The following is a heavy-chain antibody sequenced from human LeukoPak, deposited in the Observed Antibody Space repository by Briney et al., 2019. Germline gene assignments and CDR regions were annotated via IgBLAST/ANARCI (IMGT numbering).Heavy chain of an antibody. J-gene: IGHJ6*03. CDR3: ARDRSSSSWFYYYYYMDV. V-gene: IGHV1-2*02. CDR1: GYTFTSYY. CDR2: INPNSGGT. D-gene: IGHD6-13*01. Sequence: ASVKVSCKASGYTFTSYYLHWVRQAPGQGLEWMGWINPNSGGTNYAQKFQGRVTMTRDTSISTAYIELSRLRSDDTAVYYCARDRSSSSWFYYYYYMDVWGKGTTVTISS.